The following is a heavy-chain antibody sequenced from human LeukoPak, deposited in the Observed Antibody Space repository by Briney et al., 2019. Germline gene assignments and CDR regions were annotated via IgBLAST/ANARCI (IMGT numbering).Heavy chain of an antibody. Sequence: GASVKVSCKVSGYTLTELSMHWVRQAPGKGLEWMGGFDPEDGETIYAQKFQGRVTMIEDTSTDTAYMELSSLRSEDTAVYYCATHVVGVAEIDYWGQGTLVTVSS. CDR1: GYTLTELS. CDR3: ATHVVGVAEIDY. CDR2: FDPEDGET. V-gene: IGHV1-24*01. J-gene: IGHJ4*02. D-gene: IGHD1-26*01.